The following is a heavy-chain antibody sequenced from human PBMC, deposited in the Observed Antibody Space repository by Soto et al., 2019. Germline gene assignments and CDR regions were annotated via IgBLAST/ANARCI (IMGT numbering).Heavy chain of an antibody. J-gene: IGHJ5*02. CDR1: GYTFTRYT. D-gene: IGHD2-15*01. CDR3: ARGIATGQVDT. Sequence: QVQLVQSGAEVKKPGASVKISCKASGYTFTRYTMNWVRQAPGQRLEWMGWINPDNGNTKSSQKFQDRVIITRDTSASTAYIDLSSLRSEDTAVYYCARGIATGQVDTWGQGTLVTVSS. V-gene: IGHV1-3*01. CDR2: INPDNGNT.